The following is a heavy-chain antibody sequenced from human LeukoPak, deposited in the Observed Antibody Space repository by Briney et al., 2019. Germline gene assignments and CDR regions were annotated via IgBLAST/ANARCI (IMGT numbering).Heavy chain of an antibody. Sequence: SETLSLACIVSGGSISSYYWSWIRQPPGKGLEWIGFIYYSGSTNYNPYLKSRVTISVDTSKNQFSMKLSSVTAADTAVYYCARDVDGYNFYYFDYWGQGTLVTVSS. J-gene: IGHJ4*02. CDR2: IYYSGST. CDR1: GGSISSYY. D-gene: IGHD5-24*01. CDR3: ARDVDGYNFYYFDY. V-gene: IGHV4-59*01.